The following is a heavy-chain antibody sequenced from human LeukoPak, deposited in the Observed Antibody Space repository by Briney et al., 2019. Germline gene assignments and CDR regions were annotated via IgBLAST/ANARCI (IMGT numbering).Heavy chain of an antibody. CDR1: GFTFSSYS. Sequence: PGWSLRLSCAASGFTFSSYSMNWVRQAPGKGLEWVSSISSGSYIYYADSVKGRFTISRDNAKNSLYLQMNSLRVEDTAVYYCAREYLVAFDYWGQGTLVTVSS. CDR2: ISSGSYI. V-gene: IGHV3-21*01. CDR3: AREYLVAFDY. D-gene: IGHD5-12*01. J-gene: IGHJ4*02.